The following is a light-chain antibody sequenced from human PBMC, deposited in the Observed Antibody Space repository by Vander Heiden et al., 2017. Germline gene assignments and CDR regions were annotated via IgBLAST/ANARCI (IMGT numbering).Light chain of an antibody. CDR2: DAS. Sequence: ENVLTQSRGTLSLSPGERSSLSSGASQSVSSNRLDWYQQKPGLAPRLLIYDASTRVTGIPDRFSGSGSGTDFTLTISRLEPEDFAVYYCRQYGNLPRTFGQGTKVEIK. V-gene: IGKV3D-20*01. J-gene: IGKJ1*01. CDR3: RQYGNLPRT. CDR1: QSVSSNR.